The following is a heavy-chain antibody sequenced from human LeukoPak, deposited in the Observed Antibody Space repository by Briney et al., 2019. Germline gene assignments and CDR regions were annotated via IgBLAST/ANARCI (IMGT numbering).Heavy chain of an antibody. J-gene: IGHJ4*02. D-gene: IGHD5-24*01. CDR3: ARQFVTEGYNTGFDY. V-gene: IGHV4-39*01. CDR2: MYYSGST. Sequence: PSETLSLTCTVSGDSISSSNHYWGWIRQPPGKGLEWSGSMYYSGSTYYNPSLKSRVTMSVDTSKNQFSLKLSSVTAADTAVYYCARQFVTEGYNTGFDYWGQGTLVTVSS. CDR1: GDSISSSNHY.